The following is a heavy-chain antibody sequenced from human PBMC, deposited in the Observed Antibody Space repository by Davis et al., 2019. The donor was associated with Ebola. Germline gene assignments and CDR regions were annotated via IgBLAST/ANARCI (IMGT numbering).Heavy chain of an antibody. V-gene: IGHV1-69*06. CDR3: ARSVLGYCSSTSCRERGYYYYGMDV. D-gene: IGHD2-2*01. CDR2: IIPIFGTA. J-gene: IGHJ6*02. CDR1: GGTFSSYA. Sequence: AASVKVSCKASGGTFSSYAISWVRQAPGQGLEWMGGIIPIFGTANYAQKFQGRVTITADKSTSTAYMELSSLRSEDTAVYYCARSVLGYCSSTSCRERGYYYYGMDVWGQGTTVTVSS.